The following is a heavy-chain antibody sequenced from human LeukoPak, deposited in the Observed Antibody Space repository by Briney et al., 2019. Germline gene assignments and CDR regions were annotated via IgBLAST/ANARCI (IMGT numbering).Heavy chain of an antibody. CDR2: ISYSGST. CDR1: GGSISSYY. Sequence: SETLSLTCTVFGGSISSYYWSWIRQPPGKGLEWIGYISYSGSTNYNPSLKSRVTISVDTSRNQFSLKLSSVTAADTAVYYCARGRLGGSGSYYNVLDYWGQGTLVTVSS. CDR3: ARGRLGGSGSYYNVLDY. J-gene: IGHJ4*02. V-gene: IGHV4-59*01. D-gene: IGHD3-10*01.